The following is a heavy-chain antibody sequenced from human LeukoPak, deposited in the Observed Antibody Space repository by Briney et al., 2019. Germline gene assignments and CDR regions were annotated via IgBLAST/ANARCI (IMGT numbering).Heavy chain of an antibody. D-gene: IGHD2-15*01. CDR1: GFTFSNYA. Sequence: GGSLRLSCAASGFTFSNYAVSWVRQAPGKGLEWVSAISGSGSSTFYAGSVKGRFTISRDNSKSTLSLQMNSLRAEDTAVYYCAKAAEGARYCSGGSCYGYDYWGQGTLVTVSS. CDR2: ISGSGSST. V-gene: IGHV3-23*01. CDR3: AKAAEGARYCSGGSCYGYDY. J-gene: IGHJ4*02.